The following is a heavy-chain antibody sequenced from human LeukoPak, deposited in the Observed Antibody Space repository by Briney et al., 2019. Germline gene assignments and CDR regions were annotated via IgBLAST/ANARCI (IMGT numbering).Heavy chain of an antibody. J-gene: IGHJ6*04. V-gene: IGHV1-46*01. CDR2: INPSGGST. CDR1: GYTFTSYY. CDR3: ARVGMGYYDSSGYYLLDV. Sequence: ASVKVSCKASGYTFTSYYMHWVRQAPGQGLEWMGIINPSGGSTSYAQKFQGRVTMTRDTSTSTVYMELSSLRSEDTAVYYCARVGMGYYDSSGYYLLDVWGKGTTVTVSS. D-gene: IGHD3-22*01.